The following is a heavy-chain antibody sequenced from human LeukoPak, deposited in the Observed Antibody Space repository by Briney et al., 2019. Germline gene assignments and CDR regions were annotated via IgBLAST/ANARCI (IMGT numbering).Heavy chain of an antibody. CDR1: GFTLSSYG. D-gene: IGHD6-19*01. V-gene: IGHV3-30*02. J-gene: IGHJ3*02. Sequence: GGSLRLSCAASGFTLSSYGMHWVRQAPGKGLEWVTFIRYDGSNKYYADSVKGRFTISRDNSKNTLYLQMNSLRAEDTAVYYCAKDLAVAGTVAFDIWGQGTMVTVSS. CDR2: IRYDGSNK. CDR3: AKDLAVAGTVAFDI.